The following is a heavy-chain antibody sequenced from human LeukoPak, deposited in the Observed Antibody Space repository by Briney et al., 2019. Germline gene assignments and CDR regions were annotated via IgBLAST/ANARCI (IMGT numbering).Heavy chain of an antibody. Sequence: SETLSLTCAVYGGSLSDYYWTWFRQSPGNGLEWVGEINQSGSTNYSPSLKTRLTISVDTSKNQISLRLNSLTAADTAVYYCARGPSGYSNTFYYYYMDVSGEGTTVTVSS. V-gene: IGHV4-34*01. J-gene: IGHJ6*03. CDR3: ARGPSGYSNTFYYYYMDV. CDR1: GGSLSDYY. D-gene: IGHD5-18*01. CDR2: INQSGST.